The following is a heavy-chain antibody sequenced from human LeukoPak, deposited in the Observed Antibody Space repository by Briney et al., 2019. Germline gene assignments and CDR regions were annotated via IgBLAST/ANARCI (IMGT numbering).Heavy chain of an antibody. V-gene: IGHV4-39*07. D-gene: IGHD6-19*01. CDR1: GGSISSSSYY. J-gene: IGHJ4*02. Sequence: SETLSLTCTVSGGSISSSSYYWGWIRQPPGKGLEWIGSIYYSGSTYYNPSLKSRVTISVDTSKNQFSLKLSSVTAADTAVYYCAREPRLAVAGTEAISWGQGTLVTVSS. CDR2: IYYSGST. CDR3: AREPRLAVAGTEAIS.